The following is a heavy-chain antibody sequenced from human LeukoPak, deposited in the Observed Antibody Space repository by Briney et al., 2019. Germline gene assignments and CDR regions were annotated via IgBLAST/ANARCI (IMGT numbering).Heavy chain of an antibody. D-gene: IGHD3-22*01. CDR1: GASISSNNW. J-gene: IGHJ4*02. Sequence: PSETLSLTCDVSGASISSNNWWSWVRQPPGKGLEWIGEIFHGGNTNYNPSLKSRVTISVDKSNNQFSLKLSSVTAADTAVYYCVHSSGYYSFDYWGQGTLVTVSS. CDR3: VHSSGYYSFDY. V-gene: IGHV4-4*02. CDR2: IFHGGNT.